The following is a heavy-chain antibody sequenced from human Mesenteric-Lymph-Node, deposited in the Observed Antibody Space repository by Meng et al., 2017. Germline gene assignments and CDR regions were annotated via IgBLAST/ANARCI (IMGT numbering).Heavy chain of an antibody. J-gene: IGHJ4*02. CDR2: ISAYNGNT. Sequence: QGQLVQSWAEVKKPGAPVKLSGKASGYTFTNFGITWVRQAPGQGLEWMGWISAYNGNTNYAQTLQGRVTMTTDTSTSTAYMELRSLRSDDTAVYYCARVEVGITSGDYWGQGTLVTVSS. CDR3: ARVEVGITSGDY. D-gene: IGHD1-26*01. V-gene: IGHV1-18*01. CDR1: GYTFTNFG.